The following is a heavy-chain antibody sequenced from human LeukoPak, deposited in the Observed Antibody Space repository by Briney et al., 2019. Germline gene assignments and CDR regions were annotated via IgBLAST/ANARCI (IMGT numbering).Heavy chain of an antibody. CDR3: ARVNYETGYYMDI. J-gene: IGHJ6*03. D-gene: IGHD1-7*01. V-gene: IGHV1-2*02. CDR1: GYTFTGYY. Sequence: GASVKVSCKASGYTFTGYYMHWVRQAPGQGLEWMGWINPNSGGTNYAQKFQGRVTMTRDTSISTAYMELSRLRSDDTAVYYCARVNYETGYYMDIWGKGTTFTVSS. CDR2: INPNSGGT.